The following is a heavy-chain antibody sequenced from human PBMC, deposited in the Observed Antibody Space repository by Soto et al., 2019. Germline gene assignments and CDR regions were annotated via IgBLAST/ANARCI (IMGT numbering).Heavy chain of an antibody. Sequence: VQLVESGGGLVQPGGSLRLSCAASGFTFSSYWMNWVRQAPGKGLEWVANIKQDGSEKNYVDSVKGRFTISRDNAKNSLYLQMNSLIAEDTAVYYCARDRAMDDYWGQGTLVTVSS. CDR1: GFTFSSYW. CDR2: IKQDGSEK. J-gene: IGHJ4*02. V-gene: IGHV3-7*05. CDR3: ARDRAMDDY. D-gene: IGHD5-18*01.